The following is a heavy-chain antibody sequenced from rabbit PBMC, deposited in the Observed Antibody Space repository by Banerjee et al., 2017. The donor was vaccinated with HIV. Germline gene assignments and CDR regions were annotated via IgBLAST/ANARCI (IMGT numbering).Heavy chain of an antibody. CDR2: IGTGSGST. D-gene: IGHD1-1*01. J-gene: IGHJ3*01. V-gene: IGHV1S45*01. CDR1: GFDFSSYY. Sequence: QEQLKETGGGLVQPGGSLTLSCKASGFDFSSYYMCWVRQAPGKGLEWIGCIGTGSGSTWYASWAKGRFTISKTSSTTVTLQMTSLTAADTATYFCARYTSDSGFSLWGQGTLVTVS. CDR3: ARYTSDSGFSL.